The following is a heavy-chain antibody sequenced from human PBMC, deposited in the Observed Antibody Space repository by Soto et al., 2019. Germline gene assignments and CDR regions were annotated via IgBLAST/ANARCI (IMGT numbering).Heavy chain of an antibody. CDR2: ISWNSGSI. CDR3: AKGNMVRGVTGYYYYGMDV. V-gene: IGHV3-9*01. Sequence: PGGSLRLSCAASGFTFDDYAMHWVRQAPGKGLEWVSGISWNSGSIGYADPVKGRFTISRDNAKNSLYLQMNSLRAEDTALYYCAKGNMVRGVTGYYYYGMDVWGQGTTVTVSS. J-gene: IGHJ6*02. D-gene: IGHD3-10*01. CDR1: GFTFDDYA.